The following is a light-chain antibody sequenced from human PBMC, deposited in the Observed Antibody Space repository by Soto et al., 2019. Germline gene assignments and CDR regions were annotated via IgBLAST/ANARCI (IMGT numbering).Light chain of an antibody. Sequence: EIVLTQSPGTLSLSPGERATLSCRASQSVSSSYLAWYQQKPGQAPRLLIYGASSRATGIPDRFSGSGSGTDFTLTISRVEPEDCAVYYCQQYGRSPLVTVGQGTKLEIK. CDR3: QQYGRSPLVT. CDR1: QSVSSSY. CDR2: GAS. J-gene: IGKJ2*01. V-gene: IGKV3-20*01.